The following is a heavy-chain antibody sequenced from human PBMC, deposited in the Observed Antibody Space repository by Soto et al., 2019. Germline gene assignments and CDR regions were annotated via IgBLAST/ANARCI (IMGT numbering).Heavy chain of an antibody. J-gene: IGHJ4*02. V-gene: IGHV4-34*01. D-gene: IGHD6-19*01. Sequence: QVQLQQWGAGLLKPSETLSLTCAVYGGSFSGYYWSWIRQPPGKGLEWIGEINHSGSTNYNPSLKSRVTISVDTSKNQCSLKLSSVTAADTAVYYCARGWGSGWSLWGYYFDYWGQGTLVTVSS. CDR1: GGSFSGYY. CDR3: ARGWGSGWSLWGYYFDY. CDR2: INHSGST.